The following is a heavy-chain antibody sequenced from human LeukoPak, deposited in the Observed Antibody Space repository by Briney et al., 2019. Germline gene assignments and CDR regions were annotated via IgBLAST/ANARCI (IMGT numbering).Heavy chain of an antibody. CDR1: GFTFSSYA. V-gene: IGHV3-30-3*01. CDR3: ARGFRYYDSSGYPPPYYGMDV. Sequence: PGGSLRLSCAASGFTFSSYAMHWVRQAPGKGLEWVAVISYDGSNKYYADSVKGRFTISRDNSKNTLYLQMNSLRAEDTAVYYCARGFRYYDSSGYPPPYYGMDVWGQGTTVTVSS. D-gene: IGHD3-22*01. CDR2: ISYDGSNK. J-gene: IGHJ6*02.